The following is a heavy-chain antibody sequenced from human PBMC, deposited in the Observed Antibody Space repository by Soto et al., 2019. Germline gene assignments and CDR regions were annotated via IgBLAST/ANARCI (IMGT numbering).Heavy chain of an antibody. J-gene: IGHJ6*02. D-gene: IGHD6-13*01. CDR1: GFTFSSYS. CDR3: AREGSSWFYPYYYGMDV. V-gene: IGHV3-48*02. CDR2: ISSSSSTI. Sequence: GGSLRLSCAASGFTFSSYSMNWVRQAPGKGLEWVSYISSSSSTIYYTDSVKGRFTISRDNAKNSLYLQMNSLRDEDTAVYYCAREGSSWFYPYYYGMDVWGQGTTVTVSS.